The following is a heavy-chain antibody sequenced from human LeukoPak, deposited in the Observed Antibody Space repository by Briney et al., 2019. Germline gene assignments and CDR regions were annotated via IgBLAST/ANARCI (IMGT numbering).Heavy chain of an antibody. D-gene: IGHD5-18*01. J-gene: IGHJ4*02. CDR3: ANGYSYDY. CDR2: ISSGSSPL. V-gene: IGHV3-48*04. Sequence: GGSLRLSCAASGFTFSTYGMNWVRQAPGKGLEWVSYISSGSSPLYYADSVKGRFTISRDNAKNSLYLQMNSLRAEDTAVYYCANGYSYDYWGQGTLVTVSS. CDR1: GFTFSTYG.